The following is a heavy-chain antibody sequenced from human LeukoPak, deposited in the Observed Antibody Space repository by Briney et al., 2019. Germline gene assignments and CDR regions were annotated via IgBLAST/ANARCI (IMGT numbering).Heavy chain of an antibody. CDR1: GYTFTSYY. D-gene: IGHD5-24*01. CDR3: ARIRDGYNDAYDI. CDR2: INPSDGST. J-gene: IGHJ3*02. Sequence: GGSLRLSCAASGYTFTSYYIHLVRQAPGQGFEWMAIINPSDGSTTNSQKFQGRVTMTRDTSTSTVHMELSGLRSEDTALYYCARIRDGYNDAYDIWGQGTMVTVSS. V-gene: IGHV1-46*01.